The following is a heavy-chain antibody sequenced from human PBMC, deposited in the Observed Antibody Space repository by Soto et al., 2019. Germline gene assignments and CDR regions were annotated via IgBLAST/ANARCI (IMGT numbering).Heavy chain of an antibody. D-gene: IGHD3-22*01. CDR2: IYYSGST. CDR3: ARRGYYYDSSGYPSVWY. CDR1: GFSISSSSYY. J-gene: IGHJ4*02. Sequence: SETLSLTCAVSGFSISSSSYYWGWIRQPPGKGLEWIGSIYYSGSTYYNPSLKSRVTISVDTSKNQFSLKLSSVTAADTAVYYCARRGYYYDSSGYPSVWYWGQGTLVTVSS. V-gene: IGHV4-39*01.